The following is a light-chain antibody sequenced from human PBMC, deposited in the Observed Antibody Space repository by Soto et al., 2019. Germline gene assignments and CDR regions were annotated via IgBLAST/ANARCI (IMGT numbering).Light chain of an antibody. CDR3: QSYDSSLSAHYV. V-gene: IGLV1-40*01. Sequence: QSVLKQPPSVSGAPGRRVAISCTGSSSNIGATYDVQWYQQLPGTAPKLLIYGNSNRPSGVPDRFSGSKSGTSASLAITGLQADDEADYYCQSYDSSLSAHYVFGSGTKVTVL. J-gene: IGLJ1*01. CDR2: GNS. CDR1: SSNIGATYD.